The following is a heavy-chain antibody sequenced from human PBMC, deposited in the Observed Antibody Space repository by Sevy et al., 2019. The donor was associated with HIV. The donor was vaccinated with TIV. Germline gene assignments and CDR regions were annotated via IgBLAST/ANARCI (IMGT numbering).Heavy chain of an antibody. CDR1: GGSISSSNW. D-gene: IGHD2-15*01. CDR3: ANSGGYCSGGSCFYLDY. V-gene: IGHV4-4*02. CDR2: IYHSGST. J-gene: IGHJ4*02. Sequence: SETLSLTCAVSGGSISSSNWWSWVRQPPGKGLEWIGEIYHSGSTNYNPSLKSRVTISVDKSKNQFSLKLSSVTAADTAVYYCANSGGYCSGGSCFYLDYWGQGTLVTVSS.